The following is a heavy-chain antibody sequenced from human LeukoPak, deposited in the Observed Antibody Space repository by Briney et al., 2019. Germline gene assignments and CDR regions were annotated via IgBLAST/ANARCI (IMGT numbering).Heavy chain of an antibody. Sequence: SVKVSCKASGGTFSSYAISWVRQAPGQGLEWMGGIIPIFGTANYAQKFQGRVTITADESTSTAYMELSSLRSEDTAVYYCARDARYCSSTSCPFDYWGQGTLVTVSS. CDR1: GGTFSSYA. CDR3: ARDARYCSSTSCPFDY. V-gene: IGHV1-69*01. CDR2: IIPIFGTA. J-gene: IGHJ4*02. D-gene: IGHD2-2*01.